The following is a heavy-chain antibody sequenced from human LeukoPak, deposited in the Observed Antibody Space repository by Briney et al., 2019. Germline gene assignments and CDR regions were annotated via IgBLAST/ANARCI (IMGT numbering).Heavy chain of an antibody. Sequence: PSETLSLTCAVYGGSFSDYYWTWIRQPPGKGLEWIGEISHSGGTSYNPSLKSRVTISLDTSKNQLSLKLSSVTAADTAMYYCARASTKGLLWGQGTLVTVSS. CDR1: GGSFSDYY. CDR3: ARASTKGLL. J-gene: IGHJ4*02. V-gene: IGHV4-34*01. CDR2: ISHSGGT.